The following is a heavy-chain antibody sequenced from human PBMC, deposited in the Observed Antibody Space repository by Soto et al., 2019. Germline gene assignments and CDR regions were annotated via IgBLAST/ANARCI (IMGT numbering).Heavy chain of an antibody. CDR3: ARGRDYLGGDFDY. V-gene: IGHV3-30-3*01. J-gene: IGHJ4*02. Sequence: QVQLVESGGGVVQPGRSLRLSCTASGFTFSNYGMHWVRQAPGKGLKWVAVISYDGSNKYYADSVKGRFTISRDNSKNTLYLQRNSLRAEDTSVYYCARGRDYLGGDFDYWGQGTLVTVSS. D-gene: IGHD3-16*01. CDR2: ISYDGSNK. CDR1: GFTFSNYG.